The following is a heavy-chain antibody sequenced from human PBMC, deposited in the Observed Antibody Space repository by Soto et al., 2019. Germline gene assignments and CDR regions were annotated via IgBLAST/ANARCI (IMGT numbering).Heavy chain of an antibody. D-gene: IGHD3-16*01. Sequence: SETLSLTXTVSGDSMATGGHYYNWIRQVPGKGLEWIGYVYYSGATHYTPSLRARATISRDTSKNQFSLRLISVTAADTALYYCARDKDLQPTVWGFWGQGIQVTVSS. J-gene: IGHJ4*02. CDR1: GDSMATGGHY. V-gene: IGHV4-31*02. CDR2: VYYSGAT. CDR3: ARDKDLQPTVWGF.